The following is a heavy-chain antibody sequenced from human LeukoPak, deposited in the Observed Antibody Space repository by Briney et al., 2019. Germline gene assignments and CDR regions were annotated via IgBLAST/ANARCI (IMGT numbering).Heavy chain of an antibody. CDR2: IYYSGST. D-gene: IGHD3-16*01. CDR1: GGSISSSSYY. V-gene: IGHV4-39*07. Sequence: PSQTLPLTCTVSGGSISSSSYYWGWIRQPPGKGLEWIGSIYYSGSTYYNPSLKSRVTISVDTSKNQFSLKLSSVTAADTAVYYCARDLREDDAFDIWGQGTMVTVSS. J-gene: IGHJ3*02. CDR3: ARDLREDDAFDI.